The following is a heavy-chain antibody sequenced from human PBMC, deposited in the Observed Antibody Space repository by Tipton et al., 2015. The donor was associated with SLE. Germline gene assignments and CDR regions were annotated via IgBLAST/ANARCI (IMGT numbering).Heavy chain of an antibody. CDR2: IHTSGNT. V-gene: IGHV4-39*07. D-gene: IGHD1-14*01. J-gene: IGHJ4*02. Sequence: TLSLTCTVSGDSISSSSYYWGWIRQPPGEGLEWLGRIHTSGNTHYNPSLSSRLTISVDTSRNQFSLRLTSVTAADTAVYYCARNPGYWGRGTLVTVSS. CDR3: ARNPGY. CDR1: GDSISSSSYY.